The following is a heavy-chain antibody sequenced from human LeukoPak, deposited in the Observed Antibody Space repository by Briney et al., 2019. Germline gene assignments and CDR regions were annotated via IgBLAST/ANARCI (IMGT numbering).Heavy chain of an antibody. CDR3: ADSIAAAENLAGDYYYYAMDV. V-gene: IGHV1-69*13. Sequence: SVKVSCKASGYTFTSYAMNWVRQAPGQGLEWMGAIIRIFGTANYAQKFQGRVTFTADVSTSTAYMELSSLRSEDTAVYYCADSIAAAENLAGDYYYYAMDVWGQGTTVTVSS. J-gene: IGHJ6*02. CDR2: IIRIFGTA. CDR1: GYTFTSYA. D-gene: IGHD6-13*01.